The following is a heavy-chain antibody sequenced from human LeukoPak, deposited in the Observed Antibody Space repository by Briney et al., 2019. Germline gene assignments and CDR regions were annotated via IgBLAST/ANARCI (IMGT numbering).Heavy chain of an antibody. CDR1: GGSISSYY. CDR3: ARRSSGYHYLYYFDY. V-gene: IGHV4-59*08. J-gene: IGHJ4*02. CDR2: IYYSGST. D-gene: IGHD3-22*01. Sequence: PSETLSLTCTVSGGSISSYYWSWIRQPPGKGLEWIGYIYYSGSTNYNPSLKSRVTISVDTSKNQFSLKLSSVTAADTAVYYCARRSSGYHYLYYFDYWGQGTLVTVSS.